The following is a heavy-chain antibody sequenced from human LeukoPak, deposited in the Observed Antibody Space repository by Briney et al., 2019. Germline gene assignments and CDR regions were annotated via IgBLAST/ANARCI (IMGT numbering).Heavy chain of an antibody. V-gene: IGHV1-69*06. CDR3: ARDSRRQPRGHYYYYMDV. Sequence: GASVKVSCKASGGTFSSYAISWVRQAPGQGLEWMGGIIPIFGTANYAQKFQGRVTITADKSTSTAYMELSSLRSEDTAVYYCARDSRRQPRGHYYYYMDVWGKGTTVTVSS. J-gene: IGHJ6*03. CDR1: GGTFSSYA. D-gene: IGHD6-13*01. CDR2: IIPIFGTA.